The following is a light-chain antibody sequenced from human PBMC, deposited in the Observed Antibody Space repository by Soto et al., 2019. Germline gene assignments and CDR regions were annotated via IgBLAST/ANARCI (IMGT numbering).Light chain of an antibody. CDR2: AAS. CDR1: QSISSY. V-gene: IGKV1-39*01. Sequence: DIQMTQSPSSLSASVGDRVTITCRASQSISSYLNWYQQKPGKDPKLLIYAASSLQSGLPSRFSGSGSGTDFTLTISSLQPEDFATYYCQQSYSTPVFGQGTKLEIK. CDR3: QQSYSTPV. J-gene: IGKJ2*01.